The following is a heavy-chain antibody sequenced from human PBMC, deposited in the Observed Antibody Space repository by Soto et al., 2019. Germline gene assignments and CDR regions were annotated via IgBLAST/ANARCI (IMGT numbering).Heavy chain of an antibody. CDR1: GGSISSYY. Sequence: PSETLSLTCTVSGGSISSYYWSWIRQPPGKGLEWIGYIYYSGSTNYNPSLKSRVTISVDTSKNQFSLKLSSVTAADTAVYYCAREVRSSSWRRFDYWGQGTLVTVSS. CDR3: AREVRSSSWRRFDY. CDR2: IYYSGST. D-gene: IGHD6-13*01. V-gene: IGHV4-59*01. J-gene: IGHJ4*02.